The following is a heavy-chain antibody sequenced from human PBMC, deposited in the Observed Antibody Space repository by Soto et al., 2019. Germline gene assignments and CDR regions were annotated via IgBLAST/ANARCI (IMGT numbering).Heavy chain of an antibody. Sequence: QVQLVQSGAEVKKPGASVKVSCKASGYTFTSYDINWVRQATGQGLEWMGWMNPNSGNTGYAQKLQGRVTMTRNTSISTAYMELRSLRSEDTAVYYCARGGDYIWESYRYKVRDYWGQGTLVTVSS. CDR3: ARGGDYIWESYRYKVRDY. CDR1: GYTFTSYD. V-gene: IGHV1-8*01. J-gene: IGHJ4*02. D-gene: IGHD3-16*02. CDR2: MNPNSGNT.